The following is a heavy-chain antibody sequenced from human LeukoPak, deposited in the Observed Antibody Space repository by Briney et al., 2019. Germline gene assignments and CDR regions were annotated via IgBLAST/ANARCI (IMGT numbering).Heavy chain of an antibody. J-gene: IGHJ4*02. CDR1: GGSFSGYY. CDR3: VRAFGGNSDY. V-gene: IGHV4-34*01. CDR2: INHSGST. Sequence: SESLSLTCAVYGGSFSGYYWSWIRQPPGKGLEWIGEINHSGSTNYNPSLKSRVTISVDTSKNQFSLKLSSVPAADTAVYYCVRAFGGNSDYWGQGTPVTVSS. D-gene: IGHD2-15*01.